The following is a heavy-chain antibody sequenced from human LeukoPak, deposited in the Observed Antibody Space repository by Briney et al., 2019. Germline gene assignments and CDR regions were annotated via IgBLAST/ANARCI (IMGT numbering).Heavy chain of an antibody. J-gene: IGHJ4*02. CDR2: IHDSGSS. Sequence: PSETLSLTCAVYGGSFSGYYWSWIRQPPGKGLEWIGEIHDSGSSNYNPSLKSRVTISLDKSKNQFSLRLGSVTAADTAVYYCVTNGGYSLYYWGQGTLVTVSS. CDR1: GGSFSGYY. CDR3: VTNGGYSLYY. D-gene: IGHD2-21*01. V-gene: IGHV4-34*06.